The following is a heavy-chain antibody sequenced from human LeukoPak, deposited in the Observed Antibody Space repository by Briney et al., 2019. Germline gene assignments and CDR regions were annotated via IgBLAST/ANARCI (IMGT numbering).Heavy chain of an antibody. Sequence: PGGSLRLSCAASGFSFGSYGIHWVRQTPGKGLEWVAVIWYDGSNKYYGDTVKGRFTISRDNSKNTLYLQMNSLRAEDTAVYYCARVPSGTLNLDPYFDYWGQGTLVTVSS. CDR1: GFSFGSYG. D-gene: IGHD1-1*01. J-gene: IGHJ4*02. V-gene: IGHV3-33*01. CDR3: ARVPSGTLNLDPYFDY. CDR2: IWYDGSNK.